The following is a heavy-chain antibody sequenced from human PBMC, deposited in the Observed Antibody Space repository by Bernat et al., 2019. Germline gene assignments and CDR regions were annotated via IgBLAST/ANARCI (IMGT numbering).Heavy chain of an antibody. D-gene: IGHD2-21*02. Sequence: EVQLVESGGGLVQPGGSLRLSCAASGFTFSSYAMSWVRQAPGKGLEWVSSISSSSSYIYYADSVKGRFTISRDNAKNSLYLQMNSLRAEDTAVYYCARSSDDYWFDPWGQGTLVTVSS. CDR2: ISSSSSYI. J-gene: IGHJ5*02. CDR1: GFTFSSYA. V-gene: IGHV3-21*01. CDR3: ARSSDDYWFDP.